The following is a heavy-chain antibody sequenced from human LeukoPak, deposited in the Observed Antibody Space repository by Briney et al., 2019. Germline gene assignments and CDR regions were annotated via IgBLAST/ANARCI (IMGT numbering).Heavy chain of an antibody. Sequence: APGQGXEWMGWINPNSGGTNYAQKFQGRVTMTRDTSISTAYMELSRLRSDDTAVYYCARGLDYGMDVWGQGTTVTVSS. V-gene: IGHV1-2*02. CDR2: INPNSGGT. J-gene: IGHJ6*02. CDR3: ARGLDYGMDV.